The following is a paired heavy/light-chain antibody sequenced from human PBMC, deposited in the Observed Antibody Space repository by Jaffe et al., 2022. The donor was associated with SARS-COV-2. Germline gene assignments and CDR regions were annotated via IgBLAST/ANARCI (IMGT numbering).Light chain of an antibody. V-gene: IGKV1-5*03. CDR2: QAT. CDR3: QQYNGYFPWT. Sequence: DIQMTQTPSTLSASVGDRVTLSCRASQSIGSRLAWYQQRPGEAPKLLIYQATTLESGVPSRFSGSGSGTEFTLAISSLQPDDFATYYCQQYNGYFPWTFGQGTKVEFK. J-gene: IGKJ1*01. CDR1: QSIGSR.
Heavy chain of an antibody. Sequence: QVHLVQSGAEVKRPGASVKISCTATGFTFTNFYMHWLRQAPGQGPEWIGIINPNGGKATYAEKLQGRVTMTSDTSTSTIYMDLNNLRSEDTAMYYCARPHRGGTNAFDVWGQGTMVTVSP. CDR3: ARPHRGGTNAFDV. J-gene: IGHJ3*01. CDR1: GFTFTNFY. V-gene: IGHV1-46*04. CDR2: INPNGGKA.